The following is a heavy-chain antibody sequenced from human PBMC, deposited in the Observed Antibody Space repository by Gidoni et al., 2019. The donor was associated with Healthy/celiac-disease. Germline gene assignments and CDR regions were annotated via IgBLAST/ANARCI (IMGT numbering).Heavy chain of an antibody. CDR2: INHSGST. V-gene: IGHV4-34*01. CDR1: GGSFSGYY. Sequence: QVQLQQWGAGLLKPSETLSLTCAVYGGSFSGYYWSWIRQPPGKGLEWIGEINHSGSTTSNPSLKSRVTISVDTSKNQFSLKLSSVTAADTAVYYCARGRGSSWYSGVGYWGQGTLVTVSS. D-gene: IGHD6-13*01. CDR3: ARGRGSSWYSGVGY. J-gene: IGHJ4*02.